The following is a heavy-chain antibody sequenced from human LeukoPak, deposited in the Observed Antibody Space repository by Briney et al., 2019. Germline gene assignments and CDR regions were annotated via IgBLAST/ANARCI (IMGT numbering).Heavy chain of an antibody. CDR2: ISSSSSYI. J-gene: IGHJ4*02. Sequence: PGGSLRLSCAASGFTFSSYSMNWVRQAPGQGLEWFSSISSSSSYIYYADSLKGRFTISRDNAKNSLYLQMNNLRVEDTALYYCAGGEGGFDYWGQGTLVTVSS. CDR1: GFTFSSYS. CDR3: AGGEGGFDY. V-gene: IGHV3-21*01.